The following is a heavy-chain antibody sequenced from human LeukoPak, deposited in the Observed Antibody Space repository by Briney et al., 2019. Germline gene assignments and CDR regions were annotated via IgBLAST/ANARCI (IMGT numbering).Heavy chain of an antibody. Sequence: PGGSLRLSCAASGFSFSGYTMNWVRQAPGKGLEWVSSINTSSSYINYADSVKGRFIISRDSAKNSLSLQMNNLRAEDTAVYYCTKGGVDYGDPDPGVIDYWGQGTLVTVSS. CDR3: TKGGVDYGDPDPGVIDY. V-gene: IGHV3-21*01. D-gene: IGHD4-17*01. J-gene: IGHJ4*02. CDR1: GFSFSGYT. CDR2: INTSSSYI.